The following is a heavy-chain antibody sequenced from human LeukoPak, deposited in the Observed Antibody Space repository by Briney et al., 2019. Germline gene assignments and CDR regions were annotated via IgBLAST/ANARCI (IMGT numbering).Heavy chain of an antibody. CDR1: GGSFSDYY. CDR3: ARRGGYSYGYDYYYGMDV. CDR2: ISHSGSS. Sequence: SETLSLTCAVYGGSFSDYYWSWIRQSPGKGLEWIGEISHSGSSTYTPSLESRVTISVDTSKNQFSLKLSSVTAADTAVYYCARRGGYSYGYDYYYGMDVWGQGTTVTVSS. D-gene: IGHD5-18*01. V-gene: IGHV4-34*01. J-gene: IGHJ6*02.